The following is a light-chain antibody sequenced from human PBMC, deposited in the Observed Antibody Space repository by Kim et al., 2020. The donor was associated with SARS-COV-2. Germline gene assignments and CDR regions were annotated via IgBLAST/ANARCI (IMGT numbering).Light chain of an antibody. CDR3: LQHNSNGGT. J-gene: IGKJ1*01. V-gene: IGKV1-17*02. CDR2: AAS. Sequence: ASVGDRVTITCRASQGISNDLAWYQQKPGKAPKRLIYAASSLQSGVPSRFSGRGSGTEFTLTINNLQPEDFATYYCLQHNSNGGTFGQGTKVDIK. CDR1: QGISND.